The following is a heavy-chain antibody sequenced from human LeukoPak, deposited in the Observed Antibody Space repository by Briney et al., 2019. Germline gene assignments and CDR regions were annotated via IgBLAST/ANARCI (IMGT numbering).Heavy chain of an antibody. CDR1: GFTFSNYG. V-gene: IGHV3-23*01. CDR3: ARIRSGYYPLSNAFDI. J-gene: IGHJ3*02. Sequence: PGRSLRLSCAASGFTFSNYGMTWVRQAPGKGLEWVSAITGNRISTYYADSVKGRPTISRDNSKNTLFLQMNSLRVEDTAVYYCARIRSGYYPLSNAFDIWGQGTMVTVSS. CDR2: ITGNRIST. D-gene: IGHD3-22*01.